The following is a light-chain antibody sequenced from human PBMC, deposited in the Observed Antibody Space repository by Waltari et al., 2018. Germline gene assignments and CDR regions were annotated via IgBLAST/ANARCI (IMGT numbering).Light chain of an antibody. J-gene: IGKJ1*01. Sequence: EIVLTQSPGTLSLSRGESATLSCRASQSVSSSYVAWYQQKPGQAPRLLIYGASSRATGIPDRFSGSGSGTDFTLTISRLEPEDFAVYYCQQYGSSPQTFGQGTKVEIK. CDR2: GAS. V-gene: IGKV3-20*01. CDR1: QSVSSSY. CDR3: QQYGSSPQT.